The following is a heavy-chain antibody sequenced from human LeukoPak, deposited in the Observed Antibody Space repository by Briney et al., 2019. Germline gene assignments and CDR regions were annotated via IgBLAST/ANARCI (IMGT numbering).Heavy chain of an antibody. V-gene: IGHV4-39*07. D-gene: IGHD2-2*01. CDR2: IYYSGST. CDR1: GGSISSSSYY. J-gene: IGHJ4*02. Sequence: TSETLSLTCTVSGGSISSSSYYWGWIRQPPGKGLEWIGSIYYSGSTYYNPSLKSRVTISVDTSKNQFSLKLSSVTAADTAVYYCASIGCSSTSCYDYWGQGTLVTVSS. CDR3: ASIGCSSTSCYDY.